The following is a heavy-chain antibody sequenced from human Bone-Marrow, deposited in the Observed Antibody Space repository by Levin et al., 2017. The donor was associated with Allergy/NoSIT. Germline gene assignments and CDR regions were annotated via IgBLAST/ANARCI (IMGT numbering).Heavy chain of an antibody. Sequence: GESLKISCAASGFSFSDYYMTWIRQAPGKGLEWISYISTFGSTVYYADSVKGRFTVSRDNAKNSLYLQMNSLRADDTAIYYCARDLEQWLVPGDYWGQGTLVTVSS. CDR1: GFSFSDYY. CDR2: ISTFGSTV. J-gene: IGHJ4*02. D-gene: IGHD6-19*01. CDR3: ARDLEQWLVPGDY. V-gene: IGHV3-11*01.